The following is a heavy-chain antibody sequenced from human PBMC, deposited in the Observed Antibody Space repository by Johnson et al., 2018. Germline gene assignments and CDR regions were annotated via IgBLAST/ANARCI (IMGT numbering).Heavy chain of an antibody. V-gene: IGHV3-9*01. CDR1: GFSFNDYA. CDR3: AKDFGVASQKYYGMDV. D-gene: IGHD3-10*01. J-gene: IGHJ6*02. Sequence: VQLVQSGGGLVQPGRSLRLSCAASGFSFNDYAMHWVRQAPGKGLEWVAGISWNSGSIDYADSVRGRFTISRDNGKRSLYLQMNSLKTEDTALYYCAKDFGVASQKYYGMDVGGQGTTVTVSS. CDR2: ISWNSGSI.